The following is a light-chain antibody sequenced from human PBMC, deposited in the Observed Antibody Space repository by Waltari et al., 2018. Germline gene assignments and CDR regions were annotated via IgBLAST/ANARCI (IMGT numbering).Light chain of an antibody. CDR1: QSVSTY. CDR2: DAS. J-gene: IGKJ2*01. CDR3: QQRRNWPRQYT. V-gene: IGKV3-11*01. Sequence: EIVLTQSPATLSLSPGERATLACRASQSVSTYLAWYQQNPGQAPSLLIYDASNRATGIPARFSGSGSGTDFTLTISSLAPEDSAIYYYQQRRNWPRQYTFGQGTKLEI.